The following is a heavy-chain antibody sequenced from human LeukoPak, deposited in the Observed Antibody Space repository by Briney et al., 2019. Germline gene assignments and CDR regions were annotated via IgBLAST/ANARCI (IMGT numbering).Heavy chain of an antibody. CDR2: MNPHSGNT. CDR1: GYTFTTYD. V-gene: IGHV1-8*01. J-gene: IGHJ4*02. CDR3: VRGFRSDTSGRKFDC. D-gene: IGHD2-2*01. Sequence: ASVKVSCKASGYTFTTYDINWVRQATGQGLEWMGWMNPHSGNTGFAQNFQGRVAMTRNTSIDTAYMELSSLRVEDTAVYYCVRGFRSDTSGRKFDCWGQGTLVSVSS.